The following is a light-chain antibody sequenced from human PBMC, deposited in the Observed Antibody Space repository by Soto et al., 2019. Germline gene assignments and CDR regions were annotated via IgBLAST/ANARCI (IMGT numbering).Light chain of an antibody. CDR1: QSLSDSQ. CDR3: QQYGSSPPT. CDR2: GAS. V-gene: IGKV3-20*01. J-gene: IGKJ1*01. Sequence: EIVLTQSPGTLSLSPGDTATLSCRASQSLSDSQLAWYQQKPGQAPRLVISGASSRATGIPDRLTGSGSGTDITLTISRLEPEDFAVYYCQQYGSSPPTFGQGTKVDIK.